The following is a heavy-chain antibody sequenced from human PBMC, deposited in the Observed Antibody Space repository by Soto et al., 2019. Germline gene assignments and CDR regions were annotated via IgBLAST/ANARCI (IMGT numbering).Heavy chain of an antibody. D-gene: IGHD1-26*01. CDR3: AQTISGGFRTYYLDY. CDR1: GCANSAGGYY. Sequence: QVQLKESAPGLVKPSPTLSLTYSVSGCANSAGGYYWIWIRQPPGKVLEWIGYIYYSGSTSYKPFLKSLGTISVGPSKTQSPLTLSSVTALDTAVYDCAQTISGGFRTYYLDYWGQGTLGTVSS. J-gene: IGHJ4*02. CDR2: IYYSGST. V-gene: IGHV4-31*01.